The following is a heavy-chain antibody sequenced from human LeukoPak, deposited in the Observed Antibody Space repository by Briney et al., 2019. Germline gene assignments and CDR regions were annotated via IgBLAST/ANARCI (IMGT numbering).Heavy chain of an antibody. Sequence: PSETLSLTCTVSGGSISSYYWSWIRQPPGKGLEWIGYIYYSGSTNYNPSLKSRVTISVDTSKNQFSLKQSSVTAADTAVYYCARGTAALYYYYMDVWGKGTTVTVSS. CDR1: GGSISSYY. J-gene: IGHJ6*03. CDR2: IYYSGST. D-gene: IGHD4-17*01. CDR3: ARGTAALYYYYMDV. V-gene: IGHV4-59*01.